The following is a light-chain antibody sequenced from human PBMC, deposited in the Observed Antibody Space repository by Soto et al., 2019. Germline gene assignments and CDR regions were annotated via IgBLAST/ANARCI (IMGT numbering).Light chain of an antibody. J-gene: IGLJ2*01. Sequence: QSALAQPASVSRSPGQSITISCTGTSSDIGAFNYVSWYQQHPGDAPKLLIFDVSDRPSGISVRFSASKSGNTASLTISGLQTEDEAHYFCSSYAATNTVLFGGGTKLTVL. CDR3: SSYAATNTVL. V-gene: IGLV2-14*03. CDR2: DVS. CDR1: SSDIGAFNY.